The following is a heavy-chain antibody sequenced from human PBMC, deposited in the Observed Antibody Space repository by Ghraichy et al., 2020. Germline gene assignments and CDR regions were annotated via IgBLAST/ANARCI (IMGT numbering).Heavy chain of an antibody. D-gene: IGHD3-10*01. Sequence: GGSLRLSCAASGFTVSSYWMTWVRQAPSKGLEWVANINQDESEKYYVDSVRGRFAISRDNPKNSLYLQMNSLRAEDTAVYYCERGRRLTLVQGVGGYIDYWGQGTLVPVFS. V-gene: IGHV3-7*01. CDR3: ERGRRLTLVQGVGGYIDY. J-gene: IGHJ4*02. CDR2: INQDESEK. CDR1: GFTVSSYW.